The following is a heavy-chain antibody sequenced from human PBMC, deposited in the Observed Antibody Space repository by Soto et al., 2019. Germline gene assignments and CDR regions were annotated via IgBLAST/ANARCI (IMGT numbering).Heavy chain of an antibody. Sequence: PGGSLRLSCAASGFTVTNNYMSLVRQAPGKGLEWVSVIHTGGSTYYADSVKGRFTISRDNSKNTLYLQMNSLRAEDTAVYYCARDNRVDTAMGIDYWGQGTLVTVSS. D-gene: IGHD5-18*01. V-gene: IGHV3-66*01. CDR2: IHTGGST. CDR1: GFTVTNNY. CDR3: ARDNRVDTAMGIDY. J-gene: IGHJ4*02.